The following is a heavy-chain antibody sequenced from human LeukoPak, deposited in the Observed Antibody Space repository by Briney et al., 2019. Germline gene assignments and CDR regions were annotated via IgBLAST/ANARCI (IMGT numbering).Heavy chain of an antibody. CDR3: AVYDSSGSVYHGEYYYYMDV. CDR2: IIPIFGTA. CDR1: GVTFSSYT. Sequence: GASVKLSCEASGVTFSSYTMSWVRQAPGQGLEWMAGIIPIFGTANYAQTFKGRVTISADASTSTAYMELSSLRSEDTAVYYCAVYDSSGSVYHGEYYYYMDVWGKGTTVTVSS. J-gene: IGHJ6*03. D-gene: IGHD3-22*01. V-gene: IGHV1-69*13.